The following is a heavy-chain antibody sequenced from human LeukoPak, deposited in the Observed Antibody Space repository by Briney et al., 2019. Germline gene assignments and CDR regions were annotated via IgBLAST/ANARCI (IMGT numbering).Heavy chain of an antibody. Sequence: PGGSLRLSCAASGFTFSSYWMSWVRQAPGKGLEWVANIKQDGSEKYYVDSVKGRFTISRDNAKNSLYLQMNSLRAEDTAVYYCAREYSSGWLGWFDPWGQRTLVTVSS. CDR3: AREYSSGWLGWFDP. CDR2: IKQDGSEK. D-gene: IGHD6-19*01. CDR1: GFTFSSYW. J-gene: IGHJ5*02. V-gene: IGHV3-7*01.